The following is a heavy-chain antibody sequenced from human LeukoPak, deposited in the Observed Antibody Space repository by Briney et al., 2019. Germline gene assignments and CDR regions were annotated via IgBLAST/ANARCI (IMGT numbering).Heavy chain of an antibody. CDR2: ISYDGSNK. CDR1: GFTFSSYG. V-gene: IGHV3-30*18. Sequence: GGSLRLSCAASGFTFSSYGMHWVRQAPGKGLEWVAVISYDGSNKYYADSVKGRFTISRDNSKNTLYLQMNSLRAEDTAVYYCAKYDFWSGYKETFDYWGQGTLVTVSS. CDR3: AKYDFWSGYKETFDY. J-gene: IGHJ4*02. D-gene: IGHD3-3*01.